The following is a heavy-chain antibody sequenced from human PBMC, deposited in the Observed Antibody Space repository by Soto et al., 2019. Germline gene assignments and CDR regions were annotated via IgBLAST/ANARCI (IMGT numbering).Heavy chain of an antibody. CDR3: ARASHYYGSGSCLDY. J-gene: IGHJ4*02. V-gene: IGHV3-48*01. CDR1: GFTFSSYS. D-gene: IGHD3-10*01. Sequence: EVQLVESGGGLVQPGGSLRLSCAASGFTFSSYSMNWVRQAPGKGLEWVSYISSSSSTIYYAVSAQGRFTISRDNAKYTLYLQRNSLRAEDTAVYYCARASHYYGSGSCLDYWGQGTLVTVSS. CDR2: ISSSSSTI.